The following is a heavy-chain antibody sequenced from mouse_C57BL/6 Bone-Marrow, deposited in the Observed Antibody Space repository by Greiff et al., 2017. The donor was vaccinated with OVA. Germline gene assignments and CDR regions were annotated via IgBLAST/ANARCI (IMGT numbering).Heavy chain of an antibody. J-gene: IGHJ1*03. D-gene: IGHD2-2*01. V-gene: IGHV5-2*01. Sequence: EVQLVESGGGLVQPGESLKLSCESNEYEFPSHDMSWVRTTPEKRLELVADINSAGGSTYYPDTMERRVIISRDNTKKTLYLQMSSLRSEDTALYYGARHVYYGYDNWYFDVWGTGTTVTVSS. CDR2: INSAGGST. CDR3: ARHVYYGYDNWYFDV. CDR1: EYEFPSHD.